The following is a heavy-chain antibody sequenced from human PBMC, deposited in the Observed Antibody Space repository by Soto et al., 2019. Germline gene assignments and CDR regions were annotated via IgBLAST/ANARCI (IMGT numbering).Heavy chain of an antibody. CDR1: GGSISSSSCY. D-gene: IGHD1-1*01. Sequence: ENLSLTCTVSGGSISSSSCYWGWIRQPPGKGLEWIGSIYYSGSTYYNPSLKSRVTISVDTSKNQFSLKLISVTAADTAVYYCVRQLSGTHAQFDWFDPWGQGTLVTVSS. J-gene: IGHJ5*02. CDR3: VRQLSGTHAQFDWFDP. V-gene: IGHV4-39*01. CDR2: IYYSGST.